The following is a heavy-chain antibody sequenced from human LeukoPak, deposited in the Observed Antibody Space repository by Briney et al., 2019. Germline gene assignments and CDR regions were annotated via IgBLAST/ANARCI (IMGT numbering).Heavy chain of an antibody. CDR2: ISGSGGST. J-gene: IGHJ4*02. D-gene: IGHD1-26*01. V-gene: IGHV3-23*01. Sequence: PGGSLRLSCAASGFTFSSYAMSWVRQAPGKGLEWVSAISGSGGSTYYADSVKGRFTISRDNSKNTLYLQMNSLRAEDTAVYSCARGGLGSWTFDSWGQGILVTVSS. CDR1: GFTFSSYA. CDR3: ARGGLGSWTFDS.